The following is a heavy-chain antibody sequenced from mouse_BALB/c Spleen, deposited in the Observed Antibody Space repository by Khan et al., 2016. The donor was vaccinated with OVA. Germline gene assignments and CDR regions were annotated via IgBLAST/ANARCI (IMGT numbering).Heavy chain of an antibody. CDR3: ARIKKIVATYFDY. V-gene: IGHV1S81*02. Sequence: QVQLKQSGAELVKAGASVKMSCKASGYTFTSYWMHWVKQRLGQGLEWFAETNPTNGRTYYTEKFKSKATLTVDKSSSTAYMLLSGPTFEDSAVYYWARIKKIVATYFDYWGQGTTLTVSS. D-gene: IGHD1-1*01. CDR2: TNPTNGRT. J-gene: IGHJ2*01. CDR1: GYTFTSYW.